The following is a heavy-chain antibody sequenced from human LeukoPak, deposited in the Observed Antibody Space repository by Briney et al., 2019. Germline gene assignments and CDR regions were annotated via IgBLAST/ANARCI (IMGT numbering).Heavy chain of an antibody. V-gene: IGHV4-38-2*02. Sequence: SETLSLTCTVSGYSISSGYYWGWIRQPPGKGLEWIGSIYHSGSTYYNPSLKSRVTISVDTSKNHFSLKLSSVTAADTAVYYCARGSIYDSSGYYSGNYWGQGTLVTVSS. CDR3: ARGSIYDSSGYYSGNY. J-gene: IGHJ4*02. CDR1: GYSISSGYY. CDR2: IYHSGST. D-gene: IGHD3-22*01.